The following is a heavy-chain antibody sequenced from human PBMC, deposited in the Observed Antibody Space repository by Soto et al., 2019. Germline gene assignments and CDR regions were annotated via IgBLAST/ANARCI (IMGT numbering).Heavy chain of an antibody. CDR1: GGTFSSYA. CDR3: ASTGRETAMDPFDY. D-gene: IGHD5-18*01. J-gene: IGHJ4*02. V-gene: IGHV1-69*13. CDR2: IIPIFGTA. Sequence: VASVKVSCKASGGTFSSYAISWVRQAPGQGLEWMGGIIPIFGTANDAQKFQGRVTITADESTSTAYMELSSLRSEDTAVYYCASTGRETAMDPFDYWGQGTLVTVSS.